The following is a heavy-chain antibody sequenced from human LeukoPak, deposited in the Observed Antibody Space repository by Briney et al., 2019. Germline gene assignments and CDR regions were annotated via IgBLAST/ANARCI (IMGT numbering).Heavy chain of an antibody. J-gene: IGHJ6*02. V-gene: IGHV1-69*13. CDR2: IIPIFGTA. CDR3: ASPVAGSYYYGMDV. CDR1: GDTFSSYV. D-gene: IGHD6-19*01. Sequence: SVNVSCKASGDTFSSYVISWVRQAPGQGLEWMGGIIPIFGTANYAQKFQGRVTITADESTSTAYMELSSLRSEDTAVYYCASPVAGSYYYGMDVWGQGTTVTVSS.